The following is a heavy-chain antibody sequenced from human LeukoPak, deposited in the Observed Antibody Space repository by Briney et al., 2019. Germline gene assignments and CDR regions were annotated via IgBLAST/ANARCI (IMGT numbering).Heavy chain of an antibody. CDR1: GFTFSDYY. D-gene: IGHD3-22*01. CDR3: TTPLFFRDYDVRVGLEYFHH. CDR2: ISSSGSTI. J-gene: IGHJ1*01. V-gene: IGHV3-11*01. Sequence: GGSLRLSCAASGFTFSDYYMSWIRQAPGKGLEWVSYISSSGSTIYYADSVKGRFTISRDNAKSSLYLQMNSLRAEDTALYYCTTPLFFRDYDVRVGLEYFHHWGLGTLVTVSS.